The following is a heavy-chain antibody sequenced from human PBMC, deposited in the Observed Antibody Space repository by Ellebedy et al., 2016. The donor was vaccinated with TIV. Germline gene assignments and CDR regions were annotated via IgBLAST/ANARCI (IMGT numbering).Heavy chain of an antibody. CDR2: IYHSGRT. CDR3: AREGGDDGGTRSDY. CDR1: GGSISRSGYC. J-gene: IGHJ4*02. D-gene: IGHD1-1*01. Sequence: SETLPLTXAVSGGSISRSGYCWSWIRQPPGKGLEWIGYIYHSGRTYYSPSLKSRVTISLERSKNQFSLKLNSVTAADTAVYYCAREGGDDGGTRSDYWGQGTLVAVSS. V-gene: IGHV4-30-2*01.